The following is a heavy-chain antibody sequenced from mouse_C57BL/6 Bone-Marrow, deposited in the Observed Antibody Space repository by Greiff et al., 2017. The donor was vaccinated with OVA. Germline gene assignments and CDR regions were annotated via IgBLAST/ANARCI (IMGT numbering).Heavy chain of an antibody. Sequence: EVHLVESGGGLVKPGGSLKLSCAASGFTFSSYAMSWVRQTPEKRLEWVATISDGGSYTYYPDNVKGRFTISRDNAKNNLYLQMSHLKSEDTAMYYCARDDYGSSYVWFAYWGQGTLVTVSA. D-gene: IGHD1-1*01. J-gene: IGHJ3*01. V-gene: IGHV5-4*01. CDR3: ARDDYGSSYVWFAY. CDR1: GFTFSSYA. CDR2: ISDGGSYT.